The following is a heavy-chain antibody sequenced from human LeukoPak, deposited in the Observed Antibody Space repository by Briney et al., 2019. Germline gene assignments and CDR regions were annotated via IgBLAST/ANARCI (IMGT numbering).Heavy chain of an antibody. D-gene: IGHD2-8*01. V-gene: IGHV3-64*01. CDR1: GFTFSTYV. Sequence: PGGSLRLSCAASGFTFSTYVMQWVRQAPGKGLEYVSAITGDGGYTYYENSVKGRFTISRDNSKKTLYLQMGSLRADDMAVYYCARVSTNDRRNAFDIWGQGTMVTVSS. J-gene: IGHJ3*02. CDR2: ITGDGGYT. CDR3: ARVSTNDRRNAFDI.